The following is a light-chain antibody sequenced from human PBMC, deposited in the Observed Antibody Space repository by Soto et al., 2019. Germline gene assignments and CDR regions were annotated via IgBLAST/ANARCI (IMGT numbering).Light chain of an antibody. J-gene: IGKJ4*01. V-gene: IGKV3-20*01. CDR1: QSVSSNY. CDR3: QHYGSLVLT. Sequence: EIVLTQSPGTLSLSPGERATLSCRASQSVSSNYLAWYQQKPGQAPRLLIYGASSRATGIPDRFSGSGSGTDLTLTISRLEPEDFAVYYCQHYGSLVLTFGGGTKVEIK. CDR2: GAS.